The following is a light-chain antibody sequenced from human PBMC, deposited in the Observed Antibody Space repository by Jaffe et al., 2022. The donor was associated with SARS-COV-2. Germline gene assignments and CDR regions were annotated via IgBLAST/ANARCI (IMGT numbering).Light chain of an antibody. V-gene: IGKV1-9*01. CDR3: QQLKDYPLT. CDR1: QGISSY. J-gene: IGKJ4*01. Sequence: DIQLTQSPSFLSASVGDRVTITCRASQGISSYLAWYQQKPGKAPKVLIYAASTLQSGVPSAFSGSGSGTEFTLTISSLQPEDFATYYCQQLKDYPLTFGGGTKVEIK. CDR2: AAS.